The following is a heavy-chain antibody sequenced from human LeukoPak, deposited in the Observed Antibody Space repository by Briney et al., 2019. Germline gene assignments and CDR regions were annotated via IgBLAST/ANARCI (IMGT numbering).Heavy chain of an antibody. CDR1: GFTFSSYG. V-gene: IGHV3-30*18. D-gene: IGHD3-10*01. Sequence: GGSLRLSCAASGFTFSSYGIHWVRQAPGKGLEWVAVISYDGSNKYYADSVKGRFTISRDNSKNTLYLQMNSLRAEDTAVYYCAKGIWFGALLPFDYWGQGTLVTVSS. CDR2: ISYDGSNK. J-gene: IGHJ4*02. CDR3: AKGIWFGALLPFDY.